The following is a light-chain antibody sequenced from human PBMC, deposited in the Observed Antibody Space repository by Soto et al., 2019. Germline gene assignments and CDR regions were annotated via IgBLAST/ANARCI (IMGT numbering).Light chain of an antibody. Sequence: EIVLTQSPGTLSLSPGETATLSCRASQSVSNSYLAWYQQKPGQAPRLLISGASSRATGIPDRFSGSGSGTDFTLTISRLEPEDFAVYYCQQYVNSPYTFGQGTKVDIK. CDR1: QSVSNSY. J-gene: IGKJ2*01. CDR2: GAS. CDR3: QQYVNSPYT. V-gene: IGKV3-20*01.